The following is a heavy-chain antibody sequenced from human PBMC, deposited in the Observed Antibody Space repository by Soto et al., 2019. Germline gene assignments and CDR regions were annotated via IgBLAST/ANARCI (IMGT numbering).Heavy chain of an antibody. J-gene: IGHJ4*02. CDR3: TRYISPGMVFPDFDF. V-gene: IGHV3-21*01. Sequence: EVQLVESGGGLAKPGGSLRLSCAASGFLFNSYGMNWVRLSPGRGLDWISSISSTITYIEYADSVKGRFIISRDNAENSLFLQMNSLRAEDTAVYYCTRYISPGMVFPDFDFWGQGALVTVSS. D-gene: IGHD3-10*01. CDR2: ISSTITYI. CDR1: GFLFNSYG.